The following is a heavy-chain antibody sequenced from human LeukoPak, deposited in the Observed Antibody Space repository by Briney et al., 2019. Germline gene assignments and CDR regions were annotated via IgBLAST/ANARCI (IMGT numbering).Heavy chain of an antibody. CDR2: INSDGSST. CDR1: GFTFSSYW. D-gene: IGHD3-22*01. Sequence: GGSLRLSCAASGFTFSSYWMHWVRQAPGKGLVWVSRINSDGSSTIYADSVKGRFTISRDNAKNTLYLQMNSLRAEDTAVYYCARAPGWYYDSSGYYYYWYFDLWGGGTLVTVSS. J-gene: IGHJ2*01. CDR3: ARAPGWYYDSSGYYYYWYFDL. V-gene: IGHV3-74*01.